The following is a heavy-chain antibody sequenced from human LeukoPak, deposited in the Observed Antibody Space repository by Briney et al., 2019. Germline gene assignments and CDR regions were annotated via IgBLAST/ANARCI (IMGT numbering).Heavy chain of an antibody. J-gene: IGHJ2*01. V-gene: IGHV4-59*01. Sequence: SETLSLTCTVSNGSLSRYYWNWIRQSPGKGLEWIGYIYYFGSTSYNPSLKSRVTMSVDTSKNQFSLELSSVTAADTAVYYCARAPTYYYDSVGYPLWGRGTLVTVSS. CDR1: NGSLSRYY. CDR2: IYYFGST. CDR3: ARAPTYYYDSVGYPL. D-gene: IGHD3-22*01.